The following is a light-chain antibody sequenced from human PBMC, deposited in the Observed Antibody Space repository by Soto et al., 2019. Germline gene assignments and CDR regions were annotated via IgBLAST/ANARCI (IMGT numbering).Light chain of an antibody. CDR1: QTLDSL. CDR2: SAS. CDR3: QQYKDWPTT. Sequence: IVLTQSPATLSVSRGERATLSCWASQTLDSLVAWYQPKSGQAPRLLIYSASARATGVPARFSGYGSGTDFTLTISSLQSEDLGVYYCQQYKDWPTTFGQGTKVDIK. J-gene: IGKJ1*01. V-gene: IGKV3-15*01.